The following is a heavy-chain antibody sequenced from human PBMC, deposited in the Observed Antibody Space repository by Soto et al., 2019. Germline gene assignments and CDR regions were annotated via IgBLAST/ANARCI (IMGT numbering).Heavy chain of an antibody. CDR2: INAGYGNT. CDR1: GYTFTSYA. V-gene: IGHV1-3*01. J-gene: IGHJ4*02. CDR3: ARDTGDGTFDF. Sequence: ASVKVSCKASGYTFTSYAMHWVRQAPGQRLEWMGWINAGYGNTKSSQKFQDRVTISRDTSASTAYMELTSLRSEDTAVYYCARDTGDGTFDFWGQGTLVTVSS. D-gene: IGHD7-27*01.